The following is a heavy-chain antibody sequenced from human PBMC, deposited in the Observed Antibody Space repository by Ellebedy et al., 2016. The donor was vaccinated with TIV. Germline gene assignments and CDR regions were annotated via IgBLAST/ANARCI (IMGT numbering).Heavy chain of an antibody. J-gene: IGHJ4*02. Sequence: PGGSLRLSCSGSGFTFSTYAMHWVRQAPGKGLEYVSAISGNGGSTYYADSVKGRFTISSDNSQNSLYLQMSSLRAEDTALYYCGKVIVTSGWPYYLHYWGQGTLVTVSS. V-gene: IGHV3-64D*09. CDR3: GKVIVTSGWPYYLHY. D-gene: IGHD6-19*01. CDR2: ISGNGGST. CDR1: GFTFSTYA.